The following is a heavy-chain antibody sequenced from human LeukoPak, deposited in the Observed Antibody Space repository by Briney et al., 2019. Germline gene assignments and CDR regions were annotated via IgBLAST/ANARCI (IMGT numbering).Heavy chain of an antibody. Sequence: ASVKVSCKASGYTFTSYGISWVRQAPGQGLEWMGWISAYNGNTNYARKLQGRVTMTTDTSTSTACMELRSLRSDDTAVYYCARGYDILTGSDAFDIWGQGTMVTVSS. D-gene: IGHD3-9*01. CDR2: ISAYNGNT. V-gene: IGHV1-18*01. CDR3: ARGYDILTGSDAFDI. CDR1: GYTFTSYG. J-gene: IGHJ3*02.